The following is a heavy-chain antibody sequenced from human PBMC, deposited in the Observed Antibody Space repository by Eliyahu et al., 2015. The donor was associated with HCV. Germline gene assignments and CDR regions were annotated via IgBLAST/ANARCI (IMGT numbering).Heavy chain of an antibody. J-gene: IGHJ4*02. Sequence: EVQLLQSGGGLVQPGGSLKLXCAAXGXTFRSXDMNWVRQAPGKGLEWVSTISGRGSSTYYADSVKGRFTISRDNFKDNLFLQMDSLRAEDTAVYYCAPDPLSRLLWFGELLSWGQGTLVTVSS. CDR1: GXTFRSXD. V-gene: IGHV3-23*01. CDR2: ISGRGSST. D-gene: IGHD3-10*01. CDR3: APDPLSRLLWFGELLS.